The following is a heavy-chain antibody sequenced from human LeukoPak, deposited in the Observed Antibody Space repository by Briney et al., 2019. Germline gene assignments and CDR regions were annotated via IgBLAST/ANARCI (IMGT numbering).Heavy chain of an antibody. J-gene: IGHJ6*04. V-gene: IGHV3-48*01. CDR2: ISYSSSII. D-gene: IGHD2-2*01. CDR3: AGRGVEYCSCTSCQDV. Sequence: PGGSLRLSCAASGFTLSNYNMNWVRQAPGKGLEWVSYISYSSSIIYYADSVKGRFTISRDNAKNSLYPQMNSLRAEDTAVYYCAGRGVEYCSCTSCQDVWGKGTTVTVSS. CDR1: GFTLSNYN.